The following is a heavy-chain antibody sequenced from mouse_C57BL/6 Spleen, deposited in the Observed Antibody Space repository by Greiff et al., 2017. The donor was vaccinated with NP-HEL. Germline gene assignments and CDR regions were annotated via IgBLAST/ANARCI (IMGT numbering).Heavy chain of an antibody. D-gene: IGHD2-4*01. CDR1: GYAFSSYW. CDR3: ARLEIYDYDVDWYFDV. V-gene: IGHV1-80*01. Sequence: QVHVKQSGAELVKPGASVKISCKASGYAFSSYWMNWVKQRPGKGLEWIGQIYPGDGDTNYNGKFKGKATLTADKSSSTAYMQLSSLTSEDSAVYFCARLEIYDYDVDWYFDVWGTGTTVTVSS. CDR2: IYPGDGDT. J-gene: IGHJ1*03.